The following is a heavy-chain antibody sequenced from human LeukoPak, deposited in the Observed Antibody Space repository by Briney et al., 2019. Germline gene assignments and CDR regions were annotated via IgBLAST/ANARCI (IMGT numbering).Heavy chain of an antibody. Sequence: PSETLSLTCNVTGASISSWYWSWIRQPPGKGLEWIGDICGSGSINYNPSLKSRVSMSADTSKNQISLNLKFVTAADTAVYYCARQTVLVGYANGLGFNYWGEGALVTVSS. J-gene: IGHJ4*02. D-gene: IGHD2-2*01. CDR1: GASISSWY. CDR2: ICGSGSI. CDR3: ARQTVLVGYANGLGFNY. V-gene: IGHV4-59*01.